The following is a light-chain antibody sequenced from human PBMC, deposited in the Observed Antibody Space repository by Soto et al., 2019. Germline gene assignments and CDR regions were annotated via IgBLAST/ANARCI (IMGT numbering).Light chain of an antibody. J-gene: IGLJ2*01. CDR3: QSYDSSLI. Sequence: QSVLTQPPSVSGAPGQRVTISCTGSSSNIGAGYDVHWYQQLPGTAPKLLIYGNTNRPSGVPDRFSGSNFGTSASLTITGLQAEDEAHYYCQSYDSSLILGGGTQLTVL. V-gene: IGLV1-40*01. CDR2: GNT. CDR1: SSNIGAGYD.